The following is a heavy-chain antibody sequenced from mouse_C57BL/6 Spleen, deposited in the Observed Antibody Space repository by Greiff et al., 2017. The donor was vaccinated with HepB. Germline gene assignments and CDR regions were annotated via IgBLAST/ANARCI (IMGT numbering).Heavy chain of an antibody. D-gene: IGHD1-1*01. Sequence: EVQLQQSGPVLVKPGASVKMSCKASGYTFTDYYMNWVKQSHGKSLEWIGVINPYNGGTSYNQKFKGKATLTVDKSSSTAYMELNSLTSEDSAVHYCARWGYYGSSPRDYWGQGTSVTVSS. CDR2: INPYNGGT. CDR3: ARWGYYGSSPRDY. V-gene: IGHV1-19*01. CDR1: GYTFTDYY. J-gene: IGHJ4*01.